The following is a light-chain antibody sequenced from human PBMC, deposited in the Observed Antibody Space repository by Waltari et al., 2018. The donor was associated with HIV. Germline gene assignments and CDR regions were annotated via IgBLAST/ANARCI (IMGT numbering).Light chain of an antibody. CDR1: QTVTSSH. CDR2: DAS. Sequence: EIVLTQSTGTLSLSPGEGATLSCSASQTVTSSHLAWYQQRPGQAPRLLIYDASNRPTGIPGRFSGSGSGTDFTLTISRLAPEDFAVYYCHQYAASPRTFGQGTKVEIK. V-gene: IGKV3-20*01. CDR3: HQYAASPRT. J-gene: IGKJ2*01.